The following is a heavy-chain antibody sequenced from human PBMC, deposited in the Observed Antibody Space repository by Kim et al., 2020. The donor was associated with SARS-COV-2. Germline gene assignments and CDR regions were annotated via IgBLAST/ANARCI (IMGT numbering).Heavy chain of an antibody. CDR1: GYSFTSYW. V-gene: IGHV5-51*01. CDR2: IYPGDSDT. CDR3: ARHDDGGWELLGFLDY. J-gene: IGHJ4*02. D-gene: IGHD1-26*01. Sequence: GESLKISCKGSGYSFTSYWIGWVRQMPGKGLEWMGIIYPGDSDTRYSPSFQGQVTISADKSISTAYLQWSSLKASDTAMYYCARHDDGGWELLGFLDYWGQGALVTVSS.